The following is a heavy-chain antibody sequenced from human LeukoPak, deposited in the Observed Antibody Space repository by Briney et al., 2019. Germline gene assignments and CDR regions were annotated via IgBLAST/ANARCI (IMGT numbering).Heavy chain of an antibody. CDR3: ATSLYTYSNILF. CDR1: GFTFGTYA. J-gene: IGHJ4*02. D-gene: IGHD4-11*01. V-gene: IGHV3-23*01. CDR2: ISNTGDTI. Sequence: PGGSLRLSCAASGFTFGTYAMTWVRQAPGKGLEWVSSISNTGDTIYCPDSVKGRFTISRDNSKNTLFLQMNSLRAEDTAVYYCATSLYTYSNILFWGQGTLVTVSS.